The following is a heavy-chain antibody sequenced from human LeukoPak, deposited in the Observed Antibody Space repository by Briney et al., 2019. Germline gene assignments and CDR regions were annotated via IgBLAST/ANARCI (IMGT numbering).Heavy chain of an antibody. CDR2: IYTSGST. J-gene: IGHJ6*02. CDR1: GGSISSYY. Sequence: SETLSLTRTVSGGSISSYYWSWIRQPAGKGLEWIGRIYTSGSTNYNPSLKSRVTMSVDTSKNQFSLKLSSVTAADTAVYYCATGIAAAQGYYGMDVWGQGTTVTVSS. CDR3: ATGIAAAQGYYGMDV. V-gene: IGHV4-4*07. D-gene: IGHD6-13*01.